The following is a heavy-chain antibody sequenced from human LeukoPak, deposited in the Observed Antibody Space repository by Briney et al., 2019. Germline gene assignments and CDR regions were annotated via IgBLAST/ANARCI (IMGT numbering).Heavy chain of an antibody. CDR2: VWYDGSNK. D-gene: IGHD1-26*01. Sequence: GGSLRLSCAASGFTFSSYGMHWVRQAPGKGLEWVAVVWYDGSNKYYADSVKGRFTISRDNSKNTLYLQMNSLRAEDTAVYYCAKDRAPRQIDAFDIWGQGTMVTVSS. V-gene: IGHV3-33*06. CDR3: AKDRAPRQIDAFDI. J-gene: IGHJ3*02. CDR1: GFTFSSYG.